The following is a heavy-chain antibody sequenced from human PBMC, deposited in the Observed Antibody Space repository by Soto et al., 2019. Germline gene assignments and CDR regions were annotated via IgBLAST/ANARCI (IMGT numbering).Heavy chain of an antibody. CDR3: AREAGYCISTSGYRRAFDY. V-gene: IGHV3-74*03. Sequence: EVQLVESGGDLVRPGGSLRLSCAASGFTFSGHWMNWVRQVPGKGLEWVSSVNTDGGTSAYADSVKGRFTISRENAKNTFYLQMGGLRAEDSAEYYCAREAGYCISTSGYRRAFDYWCQ. CDR2: VNTDGGTS. J-gene: IGHJ4*01. D-gene: IGHD2-2*01. CDR1: GFTFSGHW.